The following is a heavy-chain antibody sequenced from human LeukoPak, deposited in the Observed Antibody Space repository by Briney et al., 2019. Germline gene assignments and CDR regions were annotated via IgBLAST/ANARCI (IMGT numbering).Heavy chain of an antibody. J-gene: IGHJ4*02. V-gene: IGHV1-69*06. Sequence: SVKVSCKASGGTFSSYAISWVRQAPGQGLEWMGRIIPIFVTANYAQKFQGRVTITADKSTSTAYMELSSLRSEDTAVYYCARDFGDSSGWYEFAYWGQGTLVTVSS. CDR3: ARDFGDSSGWYEFAY. D-gene: IGHD6-19*01. CDR1: GGTFSSYA. CDR2: IIPIFVTA.